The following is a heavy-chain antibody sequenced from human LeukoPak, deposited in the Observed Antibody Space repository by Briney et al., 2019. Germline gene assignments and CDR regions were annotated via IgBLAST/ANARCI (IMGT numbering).Heavy chain of an antibody. J-gene: IGHJ4*02. D-gene: IGHD5-18*01. CDR1: GFTFSNYG. CDR2: IWYDGSNK. CDR3: ARAVPGAMADY. Sequence: PGRSLRLSCAASGFTFSNYGMHWVRQAPGKGLEWVAIIWYDGSNKYYADSVKGRFTISRDNSKNTLYLQMNSLRAEDTAVYYCARAVPGAMADYWGQGTLVSVSS. V-gene: IGHV3-33*01.